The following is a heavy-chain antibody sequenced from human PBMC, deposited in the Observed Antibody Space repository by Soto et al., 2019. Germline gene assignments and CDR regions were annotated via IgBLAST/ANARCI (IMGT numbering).Heavy chain of an antibody. V-gene: IGHV1-69*06. D-gene: IGHD3-22*01. CDR1: EDTLSKYP. J-gene: IGHJ2*01. CDR2: IIRIFVTA. Sequence: GFPVKGACKASEDTLSKYPISWVLHYPEQGLDWMGGIIRIFVTANYAQKFQGRVTITADTSANTVYLELSSLRSEDTAVYYCASTKYDSSAYYYWYLGLWGRGTLVTVSS. CDR3: ASTKYDSSAYYYWYLGL.